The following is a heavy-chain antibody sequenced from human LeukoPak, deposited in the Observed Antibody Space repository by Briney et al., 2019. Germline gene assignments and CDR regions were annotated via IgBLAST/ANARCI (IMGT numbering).Heavy chain of an antibody. CDR1: GFMFSDYH. Sequence: PGGSLRLSCAASGFMFSDYHMTWIRQAPGKGLEWLSYIDKSGSTTYYAESVKGRFTISRENAKNSLYLQMSSLRVEDTAVYYCASPRLRNWRFDYWGQGTLVTVSS. CDR3: ASPRLRNWRFDY. V-gene: IGHV3-11*01. J-gene: IGHJ4*02. CDR2: IDKSGSTT. D-gene: IGHD1-1*01.